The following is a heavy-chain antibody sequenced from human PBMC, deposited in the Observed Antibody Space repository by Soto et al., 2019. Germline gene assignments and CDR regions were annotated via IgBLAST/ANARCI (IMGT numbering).Heavy chain of an antibody. CDR3: ARDLTPWGYYYYYGMDV. D-gene: IGHD3-16*01. Sequence: GGSLRLFCAASGFTFSSYAMHWVRQAPGKGLEWVAVISYDGSNKYYADSVKGRFTISRDNSKNTLYLQMNSLRAEDTAVYYCARDLTPWGYYYYYGMDVWGQGTTVTVSS. CDR2: ISYDGSNK. V-gene: IGHV3-30-3*01. CDR1: GFTFSSYA. J-gene: IGHJ6*02.